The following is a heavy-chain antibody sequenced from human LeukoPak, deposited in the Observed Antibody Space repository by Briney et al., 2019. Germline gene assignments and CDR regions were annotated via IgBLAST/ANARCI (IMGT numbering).Heavy chain of an antibody. V-gene: IGHV4-38-2*02. CDR1: GYSISSGYY. Sequence: PSETLSLTCTVSGYSISSGYYWGWIRQPPGKGLEWIGSIYHSGSTYYNPSLKSRVTISVDTSKNQFSLKLSSVTAADTAVYYCASKAPDSSGYLAYYYYGMDVWGQGTTVTVSS. CDR3: ASKAPDSSGYLAYYYYGMDV. CDR2: IYHSGST. D-gene: IGHD3-22*01. J-gene: IGHJ6*02.